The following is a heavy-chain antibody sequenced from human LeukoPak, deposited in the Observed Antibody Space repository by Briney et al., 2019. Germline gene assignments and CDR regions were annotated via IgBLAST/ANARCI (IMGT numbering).Heavy chain of an antibody. D-gene: IGHD2-2*01. CDR1: GFTFSSYS. CDR3: AREVSHWSSTSCSSGDY. J-gene: IGHJ4*02. CDR2: ISSSSSTI. Sequence: PGGSMRLSCAASGFTFSSYSMNWVRQAPGKGLEWVSYISSSSSTIYYADSVKGRFTISRDNAKNSLYLQMNSLRAEDTSAYYCAREVSHWSSTSCSSGDYWGQGTLVTVSS. V-gene: IGHV3-48*01.